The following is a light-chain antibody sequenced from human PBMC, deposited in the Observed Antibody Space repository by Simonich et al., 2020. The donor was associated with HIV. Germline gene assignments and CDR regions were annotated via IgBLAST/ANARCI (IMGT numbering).Light chain of an antibody. CDR1: QSVSSY. J-gene: IGKJ5*01. V-gene: IGKV3-11*01. CDR3: QQRSNWPIT. CDR2: DAS. Sequence: EIVMTQSPATLSVSPGERATLSCRASQSVSSYLAWYQQKPGQAPRLLIYDASNRATLIPARFSGSGSGTDFTLTISSLEPEDFAVYYCQQRSNWPITFGQGTRLEIK.